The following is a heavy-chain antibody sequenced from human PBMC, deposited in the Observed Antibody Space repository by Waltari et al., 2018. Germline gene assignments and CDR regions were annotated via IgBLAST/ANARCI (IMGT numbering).Heavy chain of an antibody. CDR2: IYTSGST. D-gene: IGHD6-13*01. CDR1: GGSISSGSYY. J-gene: IGHJ5*02. V-gene: IGHV4-61*02. CDR3: ARDRLAAAGTRMNWFDP. Sequence: QVQLQESGPGLVKPSQTLSLTCTVSGGSISSGSYYWSWIRQPAGKGLEWIGRIYTSGSTNYNPSLKSRVTISIDTSKNQFSLKLSSVTAADTAVYYCARDRLAAAGTRMNWFDPWGQGTLVTVSS.